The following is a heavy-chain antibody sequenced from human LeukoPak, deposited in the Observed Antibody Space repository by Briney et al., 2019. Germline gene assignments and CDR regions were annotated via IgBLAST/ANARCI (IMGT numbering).Heavy chain of an antibody. CDR2: IIPILGIA. CDR3: ARDHGASAAAAVRYFDL. J-gene: IGHJ2*01. CDR1: GGTFSSYT. V-gene: IGHV1-69*04. D-gene: IGHD6-13*01. Sequence: ASVKVSCKASGGTFSSYTINWVRQAPGQGLEWMGRIIPILGIANYAQKFQGRVTITADKSTSTAYMELSSLRSEDTAVYYCARDHGASAAAAVRYFDLWGRGTLVTVSS.